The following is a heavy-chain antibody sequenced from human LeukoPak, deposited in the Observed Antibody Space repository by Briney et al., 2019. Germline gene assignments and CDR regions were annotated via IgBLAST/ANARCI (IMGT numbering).Heavy chain of an antibody. CDR3: ARVTAGTGDY. J-gene: IGHJ4*02. D-gene: IGHD6-13*01. CDR1: GFTFSSYS. V-gene: IGHV3-48*04. Sequence: GGSLRLPCAASGFTFSSYSMNWVRQAPGKGLEWVSYISSSSSTIYYADSVKGRFTISRDNAKNSLYLQMNSLRAEDTAVYYCARVTAGTGDYWGQGTLVTVSS. CDR2: ISSSSSTI.